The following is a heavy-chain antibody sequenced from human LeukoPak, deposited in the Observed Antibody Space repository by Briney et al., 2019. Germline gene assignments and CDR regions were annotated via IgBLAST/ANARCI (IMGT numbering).Heavy chain of an antibody. CDR3: AAWPYDSSGYYYEPYFDY. Sequence: ASVKVSCKASGFTFTSSAVQWVRQARGQRLEWIGWIVVGSGNTNYAQKFQERVTITRDMSTSTAYMELSSLRSEDTAVYYCAAWPYDSSGYYYEPYFDYWGQGTLVTVSS. CDR1: GFTFTSSA. J-gene: IGHJ4*02. CDR2: IVVGSGNT. V-gene: IGHV1-58*01. D-gene: IGHD3-22*01.